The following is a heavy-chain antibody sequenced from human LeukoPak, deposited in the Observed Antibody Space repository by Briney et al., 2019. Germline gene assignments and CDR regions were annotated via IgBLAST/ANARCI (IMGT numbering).Heavy chain of an antibody. D-gene: IGHD3-9*01. J-gene: IGHJ4*02. CDR2: ISYDGSNK. V-gene: IGHV3-30-3*01. Sequence: GGSLRLSCAASGFTFRSYAMHWVRQAPGKGLGWVAVISYDGSNKYYADSVKGRFTISRDNSKNTLYLQMNSLRAEDTAVYYCARPAVNYDILTGFDYWGQGALVTVSS. CDR3: ARPAVNYDILTGFDY. CDR1: GFTFRSYA.